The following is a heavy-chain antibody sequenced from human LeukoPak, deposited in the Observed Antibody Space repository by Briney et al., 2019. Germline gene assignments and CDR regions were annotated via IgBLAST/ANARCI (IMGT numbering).Heavy chain of an antibody. CDR1: GGSISSYS. V-gene: IGHV4-59*08. J-gene: IGHJ5*02. CDR3: ARRPVTGPNWFDP. D-gene: IGHD2-21*02. CDR2: ISYSGNA. Sequence: PSETLSLTCTVSGGSISSYSWSWIRQPPGKGLEWIGYISYSGNANYSPSLKSRVTISVDTSKNQFSLKLTSVTAADTTVYYCARRPVTGPNWFDPWGQGTLVTVSS.